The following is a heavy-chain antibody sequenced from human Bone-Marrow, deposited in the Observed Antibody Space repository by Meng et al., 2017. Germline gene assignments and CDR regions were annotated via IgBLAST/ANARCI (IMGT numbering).Heavy chain of an antibody. CDR3: ARVSCSSTNCYEDAFDI. CDR1: GGTFSSYT. CDR2: IIPMLGIA. Sequence: QVQLVQPGVEVKKPGFSVKVPCTASGGTFSSYTISWVRQAPGQGLEWMGRIIPMLGIANYAQKFQGRVTITADKSTSTAYMELSSLRFEDTAVYYCARVSCSSTNCYEDAFDIWGQGTMVTVSS. J-gene: IGHJ3*02. D-gene: IGHD2-2*01. V-gene: IGHV1-69*02.